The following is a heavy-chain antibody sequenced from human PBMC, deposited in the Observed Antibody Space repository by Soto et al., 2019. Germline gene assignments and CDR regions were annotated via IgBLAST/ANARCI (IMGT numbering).Heavy chain of an antibody. CDR1: GFTFSSYA. J-gene: IGHJ4*02. CDR3: AKDAAYSSSSLYYSYS. Sequence: EVRLLESGGGLVQPGGSLRLSCAASGFTFSSYAMSWVRQAPGKGLEWVSAISGSSGDGTYYADSVKGRFTISRDNSKTTLELQRNSLRAEDTAVYYCAKDAAYSSSSLYYSYSWGQGTLVTVSS. D-gene: IGHD6-6*01. V-gene: IGHV3-23*01. CDR2: ISGSSGDGT.